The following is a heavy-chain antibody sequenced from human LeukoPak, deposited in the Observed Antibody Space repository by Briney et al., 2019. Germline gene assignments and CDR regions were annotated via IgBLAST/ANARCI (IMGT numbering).Heavy chain of an antibody. J-gene: IGHJ4*02. CDR2: INHSGST. CDR3: ARRTRWGYSYGSVDY. CDR1: GGSFSGYY. V-gene: IGHV4-34*01. D-gene: IGHD5-18*01. Sequence: PSETLSLTCAVYGGSFSGYYWSWIRQPPGKGLEWIGEINHSGSTNYNPSLKSRVTISVDTSKNQFSLKLSSVTAADTAVYYCARRTRWGYSYGSVDYWGQGTLVTVSS.